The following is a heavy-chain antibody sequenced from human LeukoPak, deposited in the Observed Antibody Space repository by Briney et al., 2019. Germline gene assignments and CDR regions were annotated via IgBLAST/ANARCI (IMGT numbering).Heavy chain of an antibody. Sequence: ASVKVSCKASGYTFSSYAISWVRQAPGQGLEWMGWINVYNGNRNYAQNLQDRVTMTTDTSTSTAYMGLRSLRSDDTALYYCARNYDRRPFDYWGQGILVTVSS. CDR3: ARNYDRRPFDY. J-gene: IGHJ4*02. CDR2: INVYNGNR. CDR1: GYTFSSYA. V-gene: IGHV1-18*01. D-gene: IGHD3-22*01.